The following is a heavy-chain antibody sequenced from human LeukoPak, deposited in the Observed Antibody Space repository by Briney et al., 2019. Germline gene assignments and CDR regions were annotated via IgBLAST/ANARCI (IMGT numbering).Heavy chain of an antibody. D-gene: IGHD3-3*01. Sequence: TGGSLRLSCAASGFTFSSYSMNWVRQAPGKGLEWVSSISSSSSYIYYADSVKGRFTISRDNAKNSLYLQMNSLRAEDTAVYYCTTDHRTIYGVVFPDYWGQGTLVTVSS. CDR3: TTDHRTIYGVVFPDY. J-gene: IGHJ4*02. CDR2: ISSSSSYI. CDR1: GFTFSSYS. V-gene: IGHV3-21*01.